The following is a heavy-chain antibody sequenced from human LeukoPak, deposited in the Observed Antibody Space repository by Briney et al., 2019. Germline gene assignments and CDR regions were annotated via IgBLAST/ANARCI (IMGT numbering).Heavy chain of an antibody. CDR1: GYTLTELS. CDR3: ATLSFTYYYDSSGYYEGDY. D-gene: IGHD3-22*01. CDR2: FDPEDGET. J-gene: IGHJ4*02. Sequence: GASVKVSCKVSGYTLTELSMHWVRQAPGKGLEWMGGFDPEDGETIYAQKFQGRVTMTEDTSTDTAYMELSSLRSEDTAVYYCATLSFTYYYDSSGYYEGDYWGQGTLVTVSS. V-gene: IGHV1-24*01.